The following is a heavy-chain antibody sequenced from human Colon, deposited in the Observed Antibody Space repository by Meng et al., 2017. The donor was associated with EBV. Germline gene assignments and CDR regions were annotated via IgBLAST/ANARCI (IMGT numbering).Heavy chain of an antibody. CDR2: SYYSGST. D-gene: IGHD3-22*01. CDR3: ARYVFDSSSLYSNWFDP. CDR1: XGSISSSGYY. Sequence: QVQLQESGPGLVKPSQTLSFTCGGXXGSISSSGYYWSWIRQPPGKGLEWIGYSYYSGSTYYNPSLKSRVTISVDTSNNQFSLKLSSMTAADTAVYYCARYVFDSSSLYSNWFDPWGQGTLVTVSS. J-gene: IGHJ5*02. V-gene: IGHV4-31*11.